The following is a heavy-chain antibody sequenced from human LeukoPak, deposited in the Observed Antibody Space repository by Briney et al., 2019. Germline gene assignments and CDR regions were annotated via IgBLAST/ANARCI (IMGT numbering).Heavy chain of an antibody. J-gene: IGHJ5*02. CDR1: GFTFSSYS. D-gene: IGHD6-13*01. CDR3: ARDRVAAAGNWFDP. CDR2: ISSSSSYI. V-gene: IGHV3-21*01. Sequence: GGSLRLSCAASGFTFSSYSMNWVRQAPGKGLEWVSSISSSSSYIYYADSVKGRFTISRDNAKNSLYLQMNSLIAEDTAVYYCARDRVAAAGNWFDPWGQGTLVTVSS.